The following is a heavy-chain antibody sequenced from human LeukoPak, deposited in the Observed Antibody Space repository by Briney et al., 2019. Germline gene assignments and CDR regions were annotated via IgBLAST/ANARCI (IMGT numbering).Heavy chain of an antibody. CDR2: IYYSGST. V-gene: IGHV4-59*01. D-gene: IGHD4-17*01. J-gene: IGHJ6*03. CDR1: GGSISSYY. Sequence: SETLSLTCTVSGGSISSYYWSWIRQPPGKGLEWIGYIYYSGSTNYNPSLKSRVTISVDTSKNQFSLKLSSVTAADTAVYYCAREAYGDYRYYYYYYYMDVWGKGTTVTISS. CDR3: AREAYGDYRYYYYYYYMDV.